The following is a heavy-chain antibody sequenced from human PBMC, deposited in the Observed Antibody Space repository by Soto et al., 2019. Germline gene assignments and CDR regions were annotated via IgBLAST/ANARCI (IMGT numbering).Heavy chain of an antibody. J-gene: IGHJ4*02. Sequence: QVQLVESGGGVVQPGRSLRLSCAASGFTFSSYAMHWVRQAPGKWLEWVAVMSYDGSNKYYADSVKGRFTISRDNSKNTLYRQMNSLRAEDTAVYYCARDKSPYSSGWHNRHFDYWGQGTLVTVSS. CDR1: GFTFSSYA. V-gene: IGHV3-30-3*01. CDR3: ARDKSPYSSGWHNRHFDY. CDR2: MSYDGSNK. D-gene: IGHD6-19*01.